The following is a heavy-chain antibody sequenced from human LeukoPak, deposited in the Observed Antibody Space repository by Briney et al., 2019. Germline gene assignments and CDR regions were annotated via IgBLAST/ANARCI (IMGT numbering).Heavy chain of an antibody. J-gene: IGHJ4*02. CDR1: GFTFSSYA. D-gene: IGHD6-13*01. Sequence: GGSLRLSCAASGFTFSSYAMSWVRQAPGKGLEWVSGISGGGGSTYYSDSVKGRFTISRDNSKNTLYLQMNSLRAEDTAVYYCAKASFIAAAGTGDYWGQGTLVTVSS. CDR2: ISGGGGST. V-gene: IGHV3-23*01. CDR3: AKASFIAAAGTGDY.